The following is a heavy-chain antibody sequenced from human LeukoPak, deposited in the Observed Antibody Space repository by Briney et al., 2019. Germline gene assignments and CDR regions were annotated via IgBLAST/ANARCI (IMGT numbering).Heavy chain of an antibody. CDR3: AREGSYGTDY. D-gene: IGHD5-18*01. CDR1: GGSISSYY. CDR2: IYYSGST. Sequence: SETLSLTCTVSGGSISSYYWSWIRQPPGEGLEWIGYIYYSGSTNYNPSLKSRVTISVDTSKNQFSLKLSSVTAADTAVYYCAREGSYGTDYWGQGTLVTVSS. V-gene: IGHV4-59*01. J-gene: IGHJ4*02.